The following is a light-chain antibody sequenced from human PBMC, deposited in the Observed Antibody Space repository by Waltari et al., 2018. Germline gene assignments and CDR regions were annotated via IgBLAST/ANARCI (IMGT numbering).Light chain of an antibody. J-gene: IGLJ2*01. Sequence: QSVLTQPPSASGTPGQRVTISCSGSSSNIGSNTVNWYQPLPGTAPKLLIYDKIDRPSGVPDRCSGSKSGTSASLAISELQSEDEADYHCAAWDDNLNGVVFGGGTKLTVL. CDR3: AAWDDNLNGVV. V-gene: IGLV1-44*01. CDR1: SSNIGSNT. CDR2: DKI.